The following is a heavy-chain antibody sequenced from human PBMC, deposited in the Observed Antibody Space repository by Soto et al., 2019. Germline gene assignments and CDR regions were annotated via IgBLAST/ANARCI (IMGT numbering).Heavy chain of an antibody. CDR1: GGTFSSYT. V-gene: IGHV1-69*02. CDR3: ARVAGDYDWFAP. J-gene: IGHJ5*02. CDR2: IIPILGIA. D-gene: IGHD4-17*01. Sequence: QVQLVQSGAEVKKPGSSVKVSCKASGGTFSSYTISWVRQAPGQGLEWMGRIIPILGIANYAQKFQGRVTIXAAXSASTAYMELSSLRSEDTAVYYCARVAGDYDWFAPWGQGTLVTVSS.